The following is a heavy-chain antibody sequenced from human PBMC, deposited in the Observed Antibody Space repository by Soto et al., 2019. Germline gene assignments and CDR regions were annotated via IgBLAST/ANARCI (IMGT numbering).Heavy chain of an antibody. Sequence: EVQLLESGGGLVQPGGSLRLSCAASGFTFSSYAMSWVRQAPGKGLEWVSAISGSGGSTYYADSVKGRLTISGDNSKNTLYRQMNSLRAEDTAVYYCAKSGAGYSSGWYRVHDYWGQGTLVTLSS. CDR2: ISGSGGST. CDR3: AKSGAGYSSGWYRVHDY. D-gene: IGHD6-19*01. V-gene: IGHV3-23*01. J-gene: IGHJ4*02. CDR1: GFTFSSYA.